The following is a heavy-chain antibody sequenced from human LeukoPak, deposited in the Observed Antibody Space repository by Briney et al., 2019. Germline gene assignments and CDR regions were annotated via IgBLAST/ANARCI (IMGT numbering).Heavy chain of an antibody. CDR3: ARAPRVVRGVIPDY. CDR1: GFTFSSYG. J-gene: IGHJ4*02. D-gene: IGHD3-10*01. V-gene: IGHV3-30*02. Sequence: GGSLRLSCAASGFTFSSYGMHWVRQAPGKGLEWVAFIRYDGKNKYYADSVKGRFTISKDSSKNTLDLQMNSLRTEDTAVYYCARAPRVVRGVIPDYWGQGTLVTVSS. CDR2: IRYDGKNK.